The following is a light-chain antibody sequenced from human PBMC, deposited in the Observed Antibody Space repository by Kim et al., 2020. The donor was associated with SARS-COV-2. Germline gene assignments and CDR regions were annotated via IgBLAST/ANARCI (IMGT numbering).Light chain of an antibody. Sequence: VGTTVRKTRQGARRRSCLASSYQQRPGQAPVLVIYGKNNRPSGVPDRFSGSNSGNTASLSISGAQAEDEADYYCSSRDSGGNHMLFGGGTQLTVL. J-gene: IGLJ2*01. V-gene: IGLV3-19*01. CDR1: RRRSCL. CDR2: GKN. CDR3: SSRDSGGNHML.